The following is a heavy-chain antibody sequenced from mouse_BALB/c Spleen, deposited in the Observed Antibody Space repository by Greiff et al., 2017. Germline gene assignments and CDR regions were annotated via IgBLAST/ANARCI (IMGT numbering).Heavy chain of an antibody. V-gene: IGHV1-82*01. CDR1: GYAFSSSW. CDR2: IYPGDGDT. J-gene: IGHJ4*01. D-gene: IGHD2-14*01. Sequence: VQLKQSGPELVKPGASVKISCKASGYAFSSSWMNWVKQRPGQGLEWIGRIYPGDGDTNYNGKFKGKATLTADKSSSTAYMQLSSLTSVDSAVYFCARVGVPYAMDYWGQGTSVTVSS. CDR3: ARVGVPYAMDY.